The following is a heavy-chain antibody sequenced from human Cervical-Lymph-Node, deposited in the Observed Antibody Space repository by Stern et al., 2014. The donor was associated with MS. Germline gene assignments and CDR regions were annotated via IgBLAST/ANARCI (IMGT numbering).Heavy chain of an antibody. CDR2: IYWDDDT. Sequence: QITLQESGPPLVIPTQTLTLTCTFSGFSLTTNGVAVGWIRQPPRKALEWLALIYWDDDTRYSPSLKSRLTITKDTSKNQVLLTMTNVEPVDTATYYCAHRDDWQLDFAYWGQGILVTVSS. J-gene: IGHJ4*02. V-gene: IGHV2-5*02. CDR3: AHRDDWQLDFAY. CDR1: GFSLTTNGVA. D-gene: IGHD6-6*01.